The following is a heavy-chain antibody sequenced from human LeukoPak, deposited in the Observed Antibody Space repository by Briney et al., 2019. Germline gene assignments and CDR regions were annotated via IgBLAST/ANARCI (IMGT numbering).Heavy chain of an antibody. Sequence: GGSLRLSCVASGFTFSHSWMTWVRQAPGKGLEWVGHIKEDGSSQNYADSVKGRFTISRDNAKSSLHLQMNGLRAEDTAMYYCARDDCSGGSCYPKLDYWGQGTLVTVSS. D-gene: IGHD2-15*01. J-gene: IGHJ4*02. CDR1: GFTFSHSW. V-gene: IGHV3-7*03. CDR2: IKEDGSSQ. CDR3: ARDDCSGGSCYPKLDY.